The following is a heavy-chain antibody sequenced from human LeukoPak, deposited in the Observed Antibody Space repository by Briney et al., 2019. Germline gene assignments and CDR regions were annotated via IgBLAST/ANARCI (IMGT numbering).Heavy chain of an antibody. J-gene: IGHJ6*02. V-gene: IGHV1-69*01. CDR2: IIPIFGTA. D-gene: IGHD3-16*01. CDR1: GGTFSSYA. Sequence: SVRVSCKASGGTFSSYAISWVRQAPGQGLEWMGGIIPIFGTANYAQKFQGRVTITADESTSTAYMELSSLRSEDTAVYYCATSALGVGDYYYYGMDVWGQGTTVTVSS. CDR3: ATSALGVGDYYYYGMDV.